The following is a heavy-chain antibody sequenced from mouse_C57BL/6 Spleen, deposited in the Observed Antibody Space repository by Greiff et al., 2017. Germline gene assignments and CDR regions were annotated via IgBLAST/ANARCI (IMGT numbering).Heavy chain of an antibody. Sequence: VQLLQPGAELVKPGASVKMSCKASGYTFTSYWITWVQQRPGQGLEWIGDIYPGSGSTHYNEKFKSKATVTVNRSSSTANMQLSSLTSEDSAVYNCARRDYGNYYFDYWGKGTTLTGSS. CDR3: ARRDYGNYYFDY. V-gene: IGHV1-55*01. D-gene: IGHD1-1*01. J-gene: IGHJ2*01. CDR2: IYPGSGST. CDR1: GYTFTSYW.